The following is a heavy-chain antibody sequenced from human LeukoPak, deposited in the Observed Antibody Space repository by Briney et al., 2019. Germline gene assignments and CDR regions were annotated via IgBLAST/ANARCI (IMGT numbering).Heavy chain of an antibody. J-gene: IGHJ4*02. Sequence: ASVTVSCKASGYTFNGYYLHWGGQAPGQGVEWMGWINPNSGGTNYAQNFQRSVTMTRDTSISTAYMSLSRLRSADTAVYYCARWMTTVITPDYWGQGTLVTVSS. CDR1: GYTFNGYY. CDR3: ARWMTTVITPDY. D-gene: IGHD4-11*01. CDR2: INPNSGGT. V-gene: IGHV1-2*02.